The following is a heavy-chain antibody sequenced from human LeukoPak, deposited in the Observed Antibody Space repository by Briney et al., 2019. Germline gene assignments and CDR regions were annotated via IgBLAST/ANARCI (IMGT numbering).Heavy chain of an antibody. V-gene: IGHV4-4*02. J-gene: IGHJ3*02. CDR2: IYHSGST. D-gene: IGHD3-22*01. Sequence: PSGTLSFTCAVSGGSISSSNWWSWVRQPPGKGLEWIGEIYHSGSTNYNPSLKSRVTISVDTSKNQFSLKLSSVTAADTAVYYCARHPDILRVIVVAPGGAFDIWGQGTMVTVSS. CDR1: GGSISSSNW. CDR3: ARHPDILRVIVVAPGGAFDI.